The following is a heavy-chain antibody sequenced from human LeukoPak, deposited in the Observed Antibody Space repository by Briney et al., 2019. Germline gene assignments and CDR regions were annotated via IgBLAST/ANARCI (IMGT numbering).Heavy chain of an antibody. D-gene: IGHD3-22*01. CDR3: ARDRSYYDSSGYYQYFDH. CDR2: IKQDGSDK. V-gene: IGHV3-7*01. CDR1: GFTFSSYW. Sequence: GGSLRLSCAASGFTFSSYWMSWVRQAPGKGLQWVANIKQDGSDKYYVDSVKGRFTISRDNAKNSLNLQMSSLRAEDTAVYYCARDRSYYDSSGYYQYFDHWGQGSLVTVSS. J-gene: IGHJ4*02.